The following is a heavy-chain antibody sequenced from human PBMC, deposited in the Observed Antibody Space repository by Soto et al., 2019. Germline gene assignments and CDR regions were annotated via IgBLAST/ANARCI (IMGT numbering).Heavy chain of an antibody. J-gene: IGHJ4*02. CDR2: IIPIFGTA. V-gene: IGHV1-69*06. D-gene: IGHD5-12*01. CDR1: GGTFSSYA. CDR3: ARNPDGYNWDGFDY. Sequence: QVQLVQSGAEVKKPGSSVKVSCKASGGTFSSYAISWVRHAPGQGLDWMGGIIPIFGTANYAQKFQGRVTITADKSTSTAYLELSSLRSVDTAVYYCARNPDGYNWDGFDYWGQGTLVTVSS.